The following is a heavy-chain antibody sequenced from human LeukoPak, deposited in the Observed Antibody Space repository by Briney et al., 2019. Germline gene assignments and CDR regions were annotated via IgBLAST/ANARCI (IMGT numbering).Heavy chain of an antibody. CDR2: ISWNSGST. J-gene: IGHJ4*02. CDR1: GFTFDDYA. Sequence: GRSLRLSCAASGFTFDDYAMHWVRQAPGKGLEWVSGISWNSGSTGYADSVKGRFTISRDNAKNSLYLQMNSLRAEDTALYYCAKDSGYDPQDLDYWGQGTLVTVSS. CDR3: AKDSGYDPQDLDY. D-gene: IGHD5-12*01. V-gene: IGHV3-9*01.